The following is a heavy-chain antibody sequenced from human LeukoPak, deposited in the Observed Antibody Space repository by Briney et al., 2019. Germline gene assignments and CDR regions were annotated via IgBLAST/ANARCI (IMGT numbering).Heavy chain of an antibody. V-gene: IGHV1-18*01. CDR1: GYTFTSYG. J-gene: IGHJ6*03. Sequence: ASVKVSCKASGYTFTSYGISWVRQAPGQGLEWMGWISAYNGNTNYAQKLQGRVTMTTDTSTSTAYMELRSLRSDDTAVYYCARGRRTGYYYYYYMDVWGKGTTVTVSS. CDR3: ARGRRTGYYYYYYMDV. CDR2: ISAYNGNT. D-gene: IGHD3/OR15-3a*01.